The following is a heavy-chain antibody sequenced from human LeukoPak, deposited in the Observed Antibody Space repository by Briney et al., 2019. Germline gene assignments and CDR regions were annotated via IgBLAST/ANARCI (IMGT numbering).Heavy chain of an antibody. J-gene: IGHJ6*02. D-gene: IGHD5-12*01. CDR2: IWYDGSNK. Sequence: GRSPRLSCAASGFPFRNYGMHWARQAPGKGLEWVAVIWYDGSNKYYADSVKGRFTISRDNSKNTLYLQMNSLRAEDTAVYYCARTHPDIVATQGYYYYGMDVWGQGTTVTVSS. CDR3: ARTHPDIVATQGYYYYGMDV. CDR1: GFPFRNYG. V-gene: IGHV3-33*01.